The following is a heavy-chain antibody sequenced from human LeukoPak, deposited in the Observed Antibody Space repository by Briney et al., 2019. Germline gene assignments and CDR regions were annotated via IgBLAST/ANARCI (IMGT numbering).Heavy chain of an antibody. CDR2: ISGNGDST. Sequence: QPGGSLRLSCAASGFTFSNHAMHWVRQAPGKGLEYVSTISGNGDSTSYANSVKDRFTISRDNSENTLYLQMGSLRGEDMGIYYCARSNGRFDYWGQGALVTVSS. CDR3: ARSNGRFDY. CDR1: GFTFSNHA. J-gene: IGHJ4*02. V-gene: IGHV3-64*01. D-gene: IGHD2-8*01.